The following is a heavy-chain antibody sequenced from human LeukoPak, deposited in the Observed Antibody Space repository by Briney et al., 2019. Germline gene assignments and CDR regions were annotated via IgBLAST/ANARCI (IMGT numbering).Heavy chain of an antibody. D-gene: IGHD2-15*01. CDR2: ISWDGGST. CDR1: GFTFDDYA. Sequence: GGSLRLSCAASGFTFDDYAMHWVRQAPGKGLEWVSLISWDGGSTYYADSVKGRFTISRDNSKNTLYLQMNSLRAEDTAVYYCARESGYCSGGSCSNWCDPWGQGTLVTVSS. J-gene: IGHJ5*02. CDR3: ARESGYCSGGSCSNWCDP. V-gene: IGHV3-43D*03.